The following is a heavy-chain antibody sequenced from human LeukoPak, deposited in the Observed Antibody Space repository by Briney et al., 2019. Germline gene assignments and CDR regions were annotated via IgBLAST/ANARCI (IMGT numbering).Heavy chain of an antibody. CDR2: INHSGST. J-gene: IGHJ5*02. V-gene: IGHV4-34*01. D-gene: IGHD3-3*01. CDR1: GGSFSGYY. CDR3: ARANYDFWSCYHYYNWFDP. Sequence: SETLSLTCAVYGGSFSGYYWSWIRQPPGKGLEWIGEINHSGSTNYNPSLKSRVTISVDTSKNQFSLKLSSVTAADTAVYYCARANYDFWSCYHYYNWFDPWGQGTLVTVSS.